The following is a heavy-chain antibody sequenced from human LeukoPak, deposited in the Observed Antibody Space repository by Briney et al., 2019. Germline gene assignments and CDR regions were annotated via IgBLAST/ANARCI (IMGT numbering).Heavy chain of an antibody. CDR3: SLRGDGDSAYSFDY. Sequence: PGGSLKLSCAAPGFTFSGSAMHWVRQASGKGLEWVGRISSKAKSYATAYAASVKGRFTISRDDSKNTAYLQMNSLKTEDTAVYYCSLRGDGDSAYSFDYWGQGTLVAVSS. CDR2: ISSKAKSYAT. V-gene: IGHV3-73*01. J-gene: IGHJ4*02. CDR1: GFTFSGSA. D-gene: IGHD4-17*01.